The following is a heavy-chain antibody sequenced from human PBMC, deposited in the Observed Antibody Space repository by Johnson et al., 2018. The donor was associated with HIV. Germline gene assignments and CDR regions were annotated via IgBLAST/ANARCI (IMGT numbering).Heavy chain of an antibody. V-gene: IGHV3-73*01. Sequence: VQLVESGGGLVQPGRSLRLSCAASGFTFDDYAMHWVRQASGQGLEWVGRIRSKANSYATVYAASVKGRFTISREDSKNTAYLQMNSLKTEDTAVYYCTRPGEYSSSYRDFAFDIWGQGTMVTVSS. D-gene: IGHD6-6*01. CDR2: IRSKANSYAT. CDR3: TRPGEYSSSYRDFAFDI. J-gene: IGHJ3*02. CDR1: GFTFDDYA.